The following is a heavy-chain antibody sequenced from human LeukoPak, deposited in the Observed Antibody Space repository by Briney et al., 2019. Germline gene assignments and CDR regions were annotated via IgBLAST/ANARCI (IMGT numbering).Heavy chain of an antibody. J-gene: IGHJ4*02. CDR3: AIVGSCTNGVCFDDS. V-gene: IGHV4-39*01. CDR2: VYYSGST. CDR1: GGSISSSSYY. Sequence: PSETLSLTCTVSGGSISSSSYYWGWIRQPPGKGLEWIGSVYYSGSTYYNPSLKSRVTISVDTSKNQFSLKLSSVTAADTAVYYCAIVGSCTNGVCFDDSWGQGTLVTVSS. D-gene: IGHD2-8*01.